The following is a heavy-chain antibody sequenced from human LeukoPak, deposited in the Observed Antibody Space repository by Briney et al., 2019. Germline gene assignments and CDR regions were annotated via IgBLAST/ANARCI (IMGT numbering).Heavy chain of an antibody. CDR2: ISSSSSYI. J-gene: IGHJ6*03. D-gene: IGHD6-6*01. Sequence: GGSLRLSCAASGFTFSSYSMNWVRQAPGKGLEWVSSISSSSSYIYYADSVKGRFTISRDNAKNSLYLQMNSLRAEDTAVYYCATLNFEYSSPSYYYMDVWGKGTTVTVSS. V-gene: IGHV3-21*01. CDR1: GFTFSSYS. CDR3: ATLNFEYSSPSYYYMDV.